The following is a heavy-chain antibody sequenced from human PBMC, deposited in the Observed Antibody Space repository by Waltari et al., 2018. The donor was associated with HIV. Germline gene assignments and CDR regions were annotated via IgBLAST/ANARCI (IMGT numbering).Heavy chain of an antibody. Sequence: QVQLQESGPGLVKPSETLSLTCAVSSYSFSSAYSWGWIRQSPGKGLEWIGSISHRGSTYYNPSLKSLVTISVDTSKNQVSLKLSSVTAADTAVYYCARGDIVATGGFDFWGQGTLVTVSS. V-gene: IGHV4-38-2*01. CDR3: ARGDIVATGGFDF. J-gene: IGHJ4*02. CDR2: ISHRGST. CDR1: SYSFSSAYS. D-gene: IGHD5-12*01.